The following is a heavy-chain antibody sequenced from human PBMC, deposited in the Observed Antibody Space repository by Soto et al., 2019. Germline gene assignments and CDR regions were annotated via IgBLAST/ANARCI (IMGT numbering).Heavy chain of an antibody. CDR2: ISGSGDST. J-gene: IGHJ4*02. D-gene: IGHD1-26*01. V-gene: IGHV3-23*01. Sequence: EVPLLESGGGLVQPGGSPRLSCAASGFTFSSYAMRWVRQAPGKGLEWVSAISGSGDSTYYADSVKGRFTTSRDNSKNTLYLQMNSLRAGDTAVYYCARRGSGSYSDYWGQGTLVTVSS. CDR1: GFTFSSYA. CDR3: ARRGSGSYSDY.